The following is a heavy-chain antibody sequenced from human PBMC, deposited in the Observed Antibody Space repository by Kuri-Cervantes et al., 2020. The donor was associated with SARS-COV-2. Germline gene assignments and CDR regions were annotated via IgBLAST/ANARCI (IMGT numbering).Heavy chain of an antibody. V-gene: IGHV3-21*01. CDR3: ARASAGSSWGYYYYMDV. J-gene: IGHJ6*03. D-gene: IGHD1-26*01. CDR2: ISSSSSYI. Sequence: GGSLRLSCAASRFTFNTYRMNWVRQAPGKGLEWVSSISSSSSYIYYADSVQGRFIISRDNARNSLYLQMNSLRSEDTAVYYCARASAGSSWGYYYYMDVWGIGTTVTVSS. CDR1: RFTFNTYR.